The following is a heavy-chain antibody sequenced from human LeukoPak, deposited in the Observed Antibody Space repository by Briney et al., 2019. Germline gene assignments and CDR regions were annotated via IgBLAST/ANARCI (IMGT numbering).Heavy chain of an antibody. CDR3: AKKSGDDILTGYYDY. V-gene: IGHV3-74*01. CDR1: GFIFSSYW. CDR2: IHSDGSDT. D-gene: IGHD3-9*01. J-gene: IGHJ4*02. Sequence: PGGSLRLSCAASGFIFSSYWMHWVRQAPGKGLVWVSRIHSDGSDTTYADSVKGRFTISRDNAKNTLYLQMNSLRAEDTAVYYCAKKSGDDILTGYYDYWGQGTLVTVSS.